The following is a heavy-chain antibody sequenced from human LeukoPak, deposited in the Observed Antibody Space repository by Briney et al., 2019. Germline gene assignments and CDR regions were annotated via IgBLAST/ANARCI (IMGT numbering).Heavy chain of an antibody. D-gene: IGHD6-19*01. CDR2: ISSSGSTI. Sequence: GGSLRLSCAASGITFSSYEMNWVRQAPGKGLEWVSYISSSGSTIYYADSVKGRFTISRDNAKNSLSLQMNSLRAEDTAVYYCARRGIISGWYWAYYFDYWGRGTLVTVSS. CDR1: GITFSSYE. CDR3: ARRGIISGWYWAYYFDY. V-gene: IGHV3-48*03. J-gene: IGHJ4*02.